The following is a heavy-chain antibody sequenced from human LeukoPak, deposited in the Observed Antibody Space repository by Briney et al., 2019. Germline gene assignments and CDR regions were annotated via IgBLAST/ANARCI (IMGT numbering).Heavy chain of an antibody. CDR3: ARGDPLSPYYYGSGSYSDY. Sequence: GASVKVSCKASGYTFTSYGISWVRQAPGHGLEWMGWIGAYNGNTNYAQKLQGRVTMTTDTSTSTAYMELRSLRSDDTAVYYCARGDPLSPYYYGSGSYSDYWGQGTLVTVSS. D-gene: IGHD3-10*01. CDR2: IGAYNGNT. J-gene: IGHJ4*02. V-gene: IGHV1-18*01. CDR1: GYTFTSYG.